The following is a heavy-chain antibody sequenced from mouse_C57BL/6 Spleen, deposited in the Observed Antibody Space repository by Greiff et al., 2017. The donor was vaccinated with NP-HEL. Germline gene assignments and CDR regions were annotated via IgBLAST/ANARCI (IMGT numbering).Heavy chain of an antibody. J-gene: IGHJ2*01. Sequence: VQLQQSGPVLVKPGASVKMSCKASGYTFTDYYMNWVKQSHGKSLEWIGVINPYNGGTSYNQKFKGKATLTVDKSSSTAYMELNSLTSEDSAVYYCARRLAYYFDYWGQGTTLTVSS. CDR3: ARRLAYYFDY. CDR2: INPYNGGT. D-gene: IGHD4-1*01. V-gene: IGHV1-19*01. CDR1: GYTFTDYY.